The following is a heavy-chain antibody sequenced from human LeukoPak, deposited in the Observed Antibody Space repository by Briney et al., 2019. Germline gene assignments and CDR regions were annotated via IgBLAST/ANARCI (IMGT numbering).Heavy chain of an antibody. J-gene: IGHJ3*02. D-gene: IGHD3-3*01. CDR3: ASPLRFLEWLDDAFDI. V-gene: IGHV1-69*13. Sequence: SVKVSCXASGGTFSSYAISWVRQAPGQGLEWMGGIIPIFGTANYAQKFQGRVTITADESTSTAYMELSSLRSEDTAVYYCASPLRFLEWLDDAFDIWGQGTMVTVSS. CDR2: IIPIFGTA. CDR1: GGTFSSYA.